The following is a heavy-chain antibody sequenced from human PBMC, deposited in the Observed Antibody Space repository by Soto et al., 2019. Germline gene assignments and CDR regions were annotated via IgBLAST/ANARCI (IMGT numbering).Heavy chain of an antibody. CDR1: GYSCTRYW. CDR3: ASDRRDGYPSLP. V-gene: IGHV5-10-1*01. D-gene: IGHD5-12*01. Sequence: GESLKLSCKGPGYSCTRYWISLVRQMPGKSQERMGRIDPSESYTNYSPSFQDHVTISADKSISTAYLQWSSLKASDTAMYYCASDRRDGYPSLPGGQGTLVTVS. CDR2: IDPSESYT. J-gene: IGHJ5*02.